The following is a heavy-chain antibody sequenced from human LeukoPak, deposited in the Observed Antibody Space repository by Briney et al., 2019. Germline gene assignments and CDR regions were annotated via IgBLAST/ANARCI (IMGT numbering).Heavy chain of an antibody. V-gene: IGHV3-23*01. J-gene: IGHJ4*02. CDR2: VGGGDIT. CDR3: AKTAGYFDH. Sequence: PGGSLRLSCAASGFTFSNYGMTWIRRAPGKGLEWVSAVGGGDITYYSNSVKGRFTVSRDNSKNTLYLQMNSLRVDDTAVYYCAKTAGYFDHWGQGTLVTVSS. CDR1: GFTFSNYG.